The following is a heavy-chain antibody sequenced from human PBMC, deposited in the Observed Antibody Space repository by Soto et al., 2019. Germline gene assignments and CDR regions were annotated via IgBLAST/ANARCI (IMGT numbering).Heavy chain of an antibody. D-gene: IGHD3-3*01. CDR3: ARHGVGLANWFDL. CDR1: GGSISSSGYY. V-gene: IGHV4-39*01. J-gene: IGHJ5*02. CDR2: ISYSGHT. Sequence: SETLSLTCSVSGGSISSSGYYWGSIRQPPGKGLEWIGSISYSGHTYYNPSLQSRATISVDTSTNQFSLKLTSVSAADTAVYYCARHGVGLANWFDLWGQGTLVTVPS.